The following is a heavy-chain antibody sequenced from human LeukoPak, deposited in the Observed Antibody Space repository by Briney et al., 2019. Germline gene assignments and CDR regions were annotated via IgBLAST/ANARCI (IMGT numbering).Heavy chain of an antibody. Sequence: ASVKVSCKASGYTFTSYGISWVRQAPGQGLEWIGWIVVGSGNTNYAQKFQERVTITRDMSTSTAYMELSSLRSEDTAVYYCAAGSGYDSLDYWGQGTLVTVSS. CDR3: AAGSGYDSLDY. D-gene: IGHD5-12*01. V-gene: IGHV1-58*02. CDR2: IVVGSGNT. J-gene: IGHJ4*02. CDR1: GYTFTSYG.